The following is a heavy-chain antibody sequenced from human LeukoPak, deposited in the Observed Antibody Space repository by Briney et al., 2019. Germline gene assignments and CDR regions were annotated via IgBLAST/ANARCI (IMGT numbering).Heavy chain of an antibody. D-gene: IGHD4-17*01. V-gene: IGHV4-59*01. CDR1: GGSISGYY. CDR3: ARTTVTPPDYYYYGMDV. CDR2: IYYTGST. Sequence: SETLSLTCTVSGGSISGYYWSWIRQPPGKGLEWIGYIYYTGSTNYNPSLESRVTISVDTSKNQFSLKLTSVTAADTAVYYCARTTVTPPDYYYYGMDVWGQGTTVTVSS. J-gene: IGHJ6*02.